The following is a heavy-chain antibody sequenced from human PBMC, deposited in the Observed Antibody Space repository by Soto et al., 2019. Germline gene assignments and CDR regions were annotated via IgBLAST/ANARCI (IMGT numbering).Heavy chain of an antibody. Sequence: EVQLVESVGGLVQPGGSLRLSCAASGFTFSRYWMHWVRQAPGKGLVWVALISSEGSSTTYADSVKGRFTISRDNAKNTLYLQMNSLRAEDTAVYHCTRGVYYFDYWGQGDLVTVSS. CDR1: GFTFSRYW. J-gene: IGHJ4*02. D-gene: IGHD2-8*01. CDR2: ISSEGSST. V-gene: IGHV3-74*01. CDR3: TRGVYYFDY.